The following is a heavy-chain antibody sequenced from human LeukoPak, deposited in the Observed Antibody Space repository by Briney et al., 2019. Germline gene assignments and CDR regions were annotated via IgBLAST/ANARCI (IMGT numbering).Heavy chain of an antibody. V-gene: IGHV3-11*01. CDR1: GFTFSDWY. Sequence: GGSLRLSCAASGFTFSDWYMSWIRQAPGKRLEWVSYISNGVDAIYYADSVKGRFTISRDNAKNSLCLQMSSLGAEDTAVYYCARGHYGLDVWGQGTTVTVSS. J-gene: IGHJ6*02. CDR2: ISNGVDAI. CDR3: ARGHYGLDV.